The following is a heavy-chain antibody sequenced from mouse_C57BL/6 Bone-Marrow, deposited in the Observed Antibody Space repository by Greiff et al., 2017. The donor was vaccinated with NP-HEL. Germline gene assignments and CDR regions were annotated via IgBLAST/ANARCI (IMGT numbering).Heavy chain of an antibody. CDR2: IDPSDSYT. CDR3: AREGNWDEDWYFDV. Sequence: QVQLQQPGAELVMPGASVKLSCKASGYTFTSYWMHWVKQRPGQGLEWIGEIDPSDSYTNYNQKFKGKSTLTVDKYSSTPYMQLSSLTSEDSAVYYGAREGNWDEDWYFDVWGTGTTVTVSS. CDR1: GYTFTSYW. V-gene: IGHV1-69*01. D-gene: IGHD4-1*01. J-gene: IGHJ1*03.